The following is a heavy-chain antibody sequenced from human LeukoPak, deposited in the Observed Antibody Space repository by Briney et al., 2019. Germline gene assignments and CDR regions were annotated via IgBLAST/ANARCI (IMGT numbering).Heavy chain of an antibody. D-gene: IGHD3-3*01. CDR2: MTSDSNTI. Sequence: GGSLRLSCAASGFNFNVYSMNGVRQAPGKGLEWISYMTSDSNTIYYADSVRGRFTISRDNAKKSVYLELSNLRADDTAMYYCARSTEWFADYWGQGTLVTVSS. J-gene: IGHJ4*02. V-gene: IGHV3-48*01. CDR1: GFNFNVYS. CDR3: ARSTEWFADY.